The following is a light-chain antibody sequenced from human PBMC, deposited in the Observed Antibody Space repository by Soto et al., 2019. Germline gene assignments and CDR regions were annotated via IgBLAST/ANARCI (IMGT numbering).Light chain of an antibody. CDR2: DVS. CDR3: SSYTTSSTL. Sequence: QSVLTQPASVSGSPGQSITISCTGTSSDVGDYNSVSWYQQHPGKAPKVMIYDVSNRPSGVSNRFSGSKSGNTASLTISGLQAEDEADYYCSSYTTSSTLFGGGTKVTVL. J-gene: IGLJ2*01. CDR1: SSDVGDYNS. V-gene: IGLV2-14*01.